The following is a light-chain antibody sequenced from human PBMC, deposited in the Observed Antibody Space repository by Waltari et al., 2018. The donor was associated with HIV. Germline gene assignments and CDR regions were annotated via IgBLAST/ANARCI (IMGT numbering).Light chain of an antibody. CDR1: QSVLNYSNNKNY. Sequence: DIVMTQSPDSLSVSLGARATITCKSSQSVLNYSNNKNYLAWYQHKPGQGPKLLFYWASTRESGVPDRFSGSGSGTDFTLTISSLQAEDEAVYYCQQYYSSPYSFGPGTKLEIK. CDR2: WAS. V-gene: IGKV4-1*01. J-gene: IGKJ2*03. CDR3: QQYYSSPYS.